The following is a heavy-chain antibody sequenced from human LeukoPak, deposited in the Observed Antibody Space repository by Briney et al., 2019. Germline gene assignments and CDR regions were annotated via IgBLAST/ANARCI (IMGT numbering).Heavy chain of an antibody. CDR1: GGSFSGYY. D-gene: IGHD6-6*01. Sequence: SETLSLTCAVYGGSFSGYYWSWIRQPPGKGLEWIGEINHSGSTNYNPSLTSRVTISVDTPKNQFSLKLTSVTAADTAVYFCARATEGYSSSVVYMDVWGKGTTVTVSS. V-gene: IGHV4-34*01. CDR3: ARATEGYSSSVVYMDV. CDR2: INHSGST. J-gene: IGHJ6*03.